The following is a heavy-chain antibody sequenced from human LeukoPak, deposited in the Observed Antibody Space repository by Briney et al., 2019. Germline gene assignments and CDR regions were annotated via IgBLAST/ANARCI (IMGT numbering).Heavy chain of an antibody. Sequence: GGSLRLSCAASGFTFSNYWMNWVRQAPGKGLEWVANIKQEGSDKNYVGSVRGRFTISRDNAKNLRYLLMHSLRVEDTAVYYCARSGSNGDDYWGQGTLVTVSS. CDR3: ARSGSNGDDY. CDR1: GFTFSNYW. D-gene: IGHD5-24*01. V-gene: IGHV3-7*01. CDR2: IKQEGSDK. J-gene: IGHJ4*02.